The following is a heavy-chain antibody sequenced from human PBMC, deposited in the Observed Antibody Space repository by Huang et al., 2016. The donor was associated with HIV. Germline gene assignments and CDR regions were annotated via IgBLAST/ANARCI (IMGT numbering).Heavy chain of an antibody. J-gene: IGHJ4*02. V-gene: IGHV1-69*13. CDR3: ARGVGNSNRGFDI. D-gene: IGHD5-18*01. CDR2: IIPLHDTT. CDR1: GGTVSSFS. Sequence: QVQLVQSGAEMKKSGSSVKVSCKASGGTVSSFSFTWVRQAPGHGLEWMGGIIPLHDTTDLEQKFRGRGTLTADESTNTAFMELSGLTSQDTAVYYCARGVGNSNRGFDIWGQGTLVTVS.